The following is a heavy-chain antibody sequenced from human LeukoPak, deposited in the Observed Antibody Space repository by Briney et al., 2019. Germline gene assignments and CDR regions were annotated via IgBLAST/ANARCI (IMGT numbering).Heavy chain of an antibody. D-gene: IGHD3-3*01. CDR2: IYTSGST. CDR3: ARAILAEGSGSVWFDP. Sequence: PSETLSLTCTVSGGSISSGSYYWSWIRQPAGKGLEWIGRIYTSGSTNYNPSLKSRVTISVDTSKNQFSLKLSSVTAADTAVYYCARAILAEGSGSVWFDPWGQGTLVTVSS. CDR1: GGSISSGSYY. J-gene: IGHJ5*02. V-gene: IGHV4-61*02.